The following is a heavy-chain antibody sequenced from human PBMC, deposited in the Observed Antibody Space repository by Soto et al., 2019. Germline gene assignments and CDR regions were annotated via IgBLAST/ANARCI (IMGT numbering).Heavy chain of an antibody. CDR1: GNTFSTHY. D-gene: IGHD1-26*01. J-gene: IGHJ4*02. V-gene: IGHV1-46*03. CDR3: ARDRTGAAYFDF. CDR2: INPYGSSP. Sequence: ASVKVSCKTSGNTFSTHYMHWVRQAPGQGLEWVGVINPYGSSPSFSPRFRGRVAMTRDTSSNTIFMELSSLTSEDSGIYFCARDRTGAAYFDFWGQGTQVTVSS.